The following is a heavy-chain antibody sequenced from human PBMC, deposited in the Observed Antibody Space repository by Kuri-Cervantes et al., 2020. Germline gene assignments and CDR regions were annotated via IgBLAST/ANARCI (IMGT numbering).Heavy chain of an antibody. Sequence: SETLSLTCAVYGGSFSGYYWSWIRQPPGKGLEWIGEINHSGSTNYNPSLKSRVTISVDTSKNQFSLKLSSVTAADTAVYYCAGGGGQWLSGSRKAKGWSDYWGQGTLVTVSS. J-gene: IGHJ4*02. D-gene: IGHD6-19*01. CDR3: AGGGGQWLSGSRKAKGWSDY. V-gene: IGHV4-34*01. CDR1: GGSFSGYY. CDR2: INHSGST.